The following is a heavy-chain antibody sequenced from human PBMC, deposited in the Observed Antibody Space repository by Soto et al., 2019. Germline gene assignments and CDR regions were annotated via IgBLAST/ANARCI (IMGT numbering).Heavy chain of an antibody. Sequence: SLRLSCAAAGFTFSNAWMSWVRQAPGKGLEWVGHIKSKTDGGTTDYAAPVKGRFTISRDDSKNTLYLQMNSLKTEDTAVYYCTTDDLYCSSTSCPSDWGQGTTVTVSS. CDR2: IKSKTDGGTT. V-gene: IGHV3-15*01. J-gene: IGHJ6*02. D-gene: IGHD2-2*01. CDR1: GFTFSNAW. CDR3: TTDDLYCSSTSCPSD.